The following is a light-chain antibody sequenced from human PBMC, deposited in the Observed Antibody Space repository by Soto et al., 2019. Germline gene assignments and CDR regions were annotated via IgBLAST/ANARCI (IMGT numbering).Light chain of an antibody. CDR3: SSYISSSTRV. V-gene: IGLV2-14*01. Sequence: QSALTQPASVSGSPGQSITISCTGTSSDVGGYNYVSWYQQHPGKAPKLMIYDVSNRPSGVSNRFSGSKSGNTASLTISWLHAEDEADYYCSSYISSSTRVFGGGTKLTVL. J-gene: IGLJ3*02. CDR1: SSDVGGYNY. CDR2: DVS.